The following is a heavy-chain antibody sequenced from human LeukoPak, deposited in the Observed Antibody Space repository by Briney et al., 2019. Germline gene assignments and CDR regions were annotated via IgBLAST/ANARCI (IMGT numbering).Heavy chain of an antibody. V-gene: IGHV4-38-2*01. Sequence: GSLRLSCAASGFTFSNYWMSWVRQAPGKGLEWIGSIYHSGSTYYNPSLKSRVTISVDTSKNQFSLKLSSVTAADTAVYYCARSLLVFGYFDYWGQGTLVTVSS. CDR2: IYHSGST. J-gene: IGHJ4*02. D-gene: IGHD3-3*01. CDR1: GFTFSNYW. CDR3: ARSLLVFGYFDY.